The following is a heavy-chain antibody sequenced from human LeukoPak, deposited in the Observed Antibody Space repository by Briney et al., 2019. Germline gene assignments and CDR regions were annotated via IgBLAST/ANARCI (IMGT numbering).Heavy chain of an antibody. CDR3: ARLTVTTDAFDI. Sequence: QPGGSLRLSCAASGFTFSSYAMHWVRQAPGKGLEWVAVISYDGSNKYYADSVKGRFTISRDNSKNTLYLQMNSLRAEDTAVYYCARLTVTTDAFDIWGQGTMVTVSS. CDR2: ISYDGSNK. V-gene: IGHV3-30-3*01. D-gene: IGHD4-17*01. CDR1: GFTFSSYA. J-gene: IGHJ3*02.